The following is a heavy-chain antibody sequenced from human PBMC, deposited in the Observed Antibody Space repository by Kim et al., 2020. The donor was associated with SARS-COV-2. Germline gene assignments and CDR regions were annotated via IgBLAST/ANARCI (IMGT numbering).Heavy chain of an antibody. D-gene: IGHD6-13*01. J-gene: IGHJ5*02. Sequence: ASVKVSCKASGYTFTSYAMHWVRQAPGQRLEWMGWINAGNGNTKYSQKFQGRVTITRDTSASTAYMELSSLRSEDTAVYYCARNVGYSSSWYGDNWFDPWGQGTLVTVSS. CDR1: GYTFTSYA. CDR3: ARNVGYSSSWYGDNWFDP. CDR2: INAGNGNT. V-gene: IGHV1-3*01.